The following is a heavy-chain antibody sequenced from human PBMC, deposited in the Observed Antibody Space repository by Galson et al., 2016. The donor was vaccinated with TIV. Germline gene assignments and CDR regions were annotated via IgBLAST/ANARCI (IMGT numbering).Heavy chain of an antibody. CDR2: TNWNGRKT. V-gene: IGHV3-20*04. Sequence: SLRLSCATSGFNFDDSAFTWVRQVPGKGLEWVCDTNWNGRKTRYRGSVTGRFTVSRDNGKKTLYLQLSSLRTEDTGLYYCTRNPAEMRKESDYYDYWGQGTLVTVSS. CDR1: GFNFDDSA. D-gene: IGHD5-24*01. J-gene: IGHJ4*02. CDR3: TRNPAEMRKESDYYDY.